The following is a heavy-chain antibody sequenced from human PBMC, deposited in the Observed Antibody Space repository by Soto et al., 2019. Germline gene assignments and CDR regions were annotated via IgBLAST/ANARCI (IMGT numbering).Heavy chain of an antibody. CDR2: ISYDGSNK. J-gene: IGHJ6*02. D-gene: IGHD2-2*01. V-gene: IGHV3-30*18. CDR1: GFTFSSYG. CDR3: AKPHCRRTSCYQNYYYYYGMDV. Sequence: GGSLRLSXAASGFTFSSYGMHWVRQAPGKGLEWVAVISYDGSNKYYADSVKGRFTISRDNSKNTLYLQLNSLRAEDTAVYYCAKPHCRRTSCYQNYYYYYGMDVWGQGTTVTVSS.